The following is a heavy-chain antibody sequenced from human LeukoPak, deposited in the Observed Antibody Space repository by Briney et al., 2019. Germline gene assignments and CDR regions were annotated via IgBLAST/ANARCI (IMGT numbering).Heavy chain of an antibody. V-gene: IGHV4-39*02. CDR2: IYYDGDT. D-gene: IGHD6-19*01. Sequence: SETLSLTCTVSGGSISSSTSYWGWIRQPPGKGLESIGTIYYDGDTYYDSSLESRVTISVDTSKSHFSLKLRSVTAADTAVYYCARTAGIAVAGSRQYFDYWGQGTLVTVSS. CDR1: GGSISSSTSY. J-gene: IGHJ4*02. CDR3: ARTAGIAVAGSRQYFDY.